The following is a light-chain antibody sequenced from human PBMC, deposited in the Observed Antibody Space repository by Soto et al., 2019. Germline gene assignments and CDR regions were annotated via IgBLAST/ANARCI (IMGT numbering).Light chain of an antibody. CDR1: SSDVGGYNY. J-gene: IGLJ1*01. CDR3: CSHAGSYSYV. V-gene: IGLV2-11*01. Sequence: QSALTQPRSVSGSPGQSVTISCTGTSSDVGGYNYVSWYQEQPGKAPKLMIYDVSKRPSGVPDRFSGSKSGNTASLTISGLQAEDEADYYCCSHAGSYSYVFGTGTKVTVL. CDR2: DVS.